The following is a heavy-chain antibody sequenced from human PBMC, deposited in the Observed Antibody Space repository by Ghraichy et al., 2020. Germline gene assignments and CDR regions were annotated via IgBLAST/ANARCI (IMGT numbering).Heavy chain of an antibody. V-gene: IGHV3-74*01. J-gene: IGHJ6*03. CDR3: ARDRGKWFGETYYMDV. CDR1: GFTFSSYW. D-gene: IGHD3-10*01. CDR2: INSDGSTT. Sequence: GESLNISCAASGFTFSSYWMHWVRQAPGKGLVWVSRINSDGSTTSYADSVKGRFTISRDNAKNTLYLQMNSLRAEDTAVYYCARDRGKWFGETYYMDVWGKGTTVTVSS.